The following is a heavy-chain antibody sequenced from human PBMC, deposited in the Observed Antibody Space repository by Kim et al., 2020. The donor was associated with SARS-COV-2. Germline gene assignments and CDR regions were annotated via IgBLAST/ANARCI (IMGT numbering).Heavy chain of an antibody. J-gene: IGHJ6*01. Sequence: GGSLRLSCAASGFTFSSYGMHWVRQAPGKGLEWVAVISYDGSNKYYADSVKGRFTISRDNSKNTLYLQMNSLRAEDTAVYYCAKDLGRYYDFWSGRPYY. CDR2: ISYDGSNK. CDR1: GFTFSSYG. D-gene: IGHD3-3*01. V-gene: IGHV3-30*18. CDR3: AKDLGRYYDFWSGRPYY.